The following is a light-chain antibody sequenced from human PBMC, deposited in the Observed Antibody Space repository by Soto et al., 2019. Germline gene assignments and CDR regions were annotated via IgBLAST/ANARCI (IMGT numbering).Light chain of an antibody. CDR3: YSSRSSSTTFYV. V-gene: IGLV2-14*03. J-gene: IGLJ1*01. Sequence: QSALTQPASVSGSPGQSITISCAGTSSDIGGSNYVSWYQQHPGKAPKLMIYGVSNRPSGVSTRFSGSKSGNTASLTISGLQAEDEADYFCYSSRSSSTTFYVFGTGTKSPS. CDR1: SSDIGGSNY. CDR2: GVS.